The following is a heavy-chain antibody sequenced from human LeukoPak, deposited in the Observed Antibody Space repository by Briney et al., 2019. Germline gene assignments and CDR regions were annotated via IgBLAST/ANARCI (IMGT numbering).Heavy chain of an antibody. CDR1: GYTFTGYD. CDR2: MNPNSGNT. Sequence: ASVKVSCKASGYTFTGYDINWVRQATGQGLEWMGWMNPNSGNTDYAQKFQGRVTLTRNTSISTAYMELSSLRSEDTAVYYCARAFPNYDFWSGYSVPPETYYYYMDVWGKGTTVTVSS. V-gene: IGHV1-8*03. J-gene: IGHJ6*03. CDR3: ARAFPNYDFWSGYSVPPETYYYYMDV. D-gene: IGHD3-3*01.